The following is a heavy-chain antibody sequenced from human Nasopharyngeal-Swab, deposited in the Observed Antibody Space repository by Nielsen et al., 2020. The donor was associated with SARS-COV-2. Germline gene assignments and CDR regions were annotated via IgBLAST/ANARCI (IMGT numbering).Heavy chain of an antibody. CDR2: ISYDGSNK. CDR3: AKELARAYLDYYFDY. V-gene: IGHV3-30*18. D-gene: IGHD2-8*01. J-gene: IGHJ4*02. Sequence: VRQAPGKGLEWVAVISYDGSNKYYAGSVKGRFTISRDNSKNTLYLQMNSLRAEDTAVYYCAKELARAYLDYYFDYWGQGTLVTVSS.